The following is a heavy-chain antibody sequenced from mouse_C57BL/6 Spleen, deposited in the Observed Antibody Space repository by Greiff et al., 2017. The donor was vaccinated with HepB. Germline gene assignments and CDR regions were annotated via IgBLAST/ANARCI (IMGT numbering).Heavy chain of an antibody. J-gene: IGHJ3*01. CDR2: ISSGSSTI. V-gene: IGHV5-17*01. D-gene: IGHD1-1*01. CDR3: ARPDYGSKRNWFAY. CDR1: GFTFSDYG. Sequence: EVQLVESGGGLVKPGGSLKLSCAASGFTFSDYGMHWVRQAPEKGLEWVAYISSGSSTIYYADTVKGRFTISRDNAKNTLFLQMTSLRSEDTAMYYCARPDYGSKRNWFAYWGQGTLVTVSA.